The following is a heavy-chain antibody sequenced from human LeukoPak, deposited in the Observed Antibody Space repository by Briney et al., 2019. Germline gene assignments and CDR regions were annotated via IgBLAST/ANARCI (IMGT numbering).Heavy chain of an antibody. J-gene: IGHJ4*02. CDR2: MDPNTGDT. Sequence: ASVKVSCKASGYTFTAFYMEWVRQAPGQGLEWMGWMDPNTGDTNYAQKFQGRVTMARDTSTSTAYLELSRLRSDDTAMYYCARRSIDTDILLGFLIYWGQGTLVTVSS. CDR1: GYTFTAFY. D-gene: IGHD3-9*01. CDR3: ARRSIDTDILLGFLIY. V-gene: IGHV1-2*02.